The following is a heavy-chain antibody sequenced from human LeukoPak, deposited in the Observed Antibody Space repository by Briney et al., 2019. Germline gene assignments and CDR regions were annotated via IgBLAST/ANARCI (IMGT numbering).Heavy chain of an antibody. CDR1: EFSVGSNY. D-gene: IGHD3-22*01. CDR2: IYSAGST. V-gene: IGHV3-53*01. CDR3: ARAEKGYYYLWFHP. Sequence: GGSLRLSCAASEFSVGSNYMTWVRQAPGKGLEWVSVIYSAGSTYYADSVKGRFTISRDNSRNTLYLQMNSLRAEDTAIYYCARAEKGYYYLWFHPWGQGTLVTVSS. J-gene: IGHJ5*02.